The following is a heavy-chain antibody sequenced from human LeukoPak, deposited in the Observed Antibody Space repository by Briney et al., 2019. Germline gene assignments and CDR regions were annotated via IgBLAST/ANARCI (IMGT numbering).Heavy chain of an antibody. D-gene: IGHD3-3*01. V-gene: IGHV3-21*01. CDR1: GFTFTSYS. CDR2: ISSSSSYI. CDR3: ARDITIFGVVARRGYYGMDV. J-gene: IGHJ6*02. Sequence: PGGSLRLSCAASGFTFTSYSMNWVRQAPGKGLEWVSSISSSSSYIYYADSVKGRFTISRDNAKNSLYLQMNSLRAEDTAVYYCARDITIFGVVARRGYYGMDVWGQGTTVTVSS.